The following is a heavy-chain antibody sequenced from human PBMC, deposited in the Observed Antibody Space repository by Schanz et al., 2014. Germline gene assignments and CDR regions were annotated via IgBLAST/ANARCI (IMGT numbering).Heavy chain of an antibody. D-gene: IGHD1-20*01. CDR1: GFPFSDYF. V-gene: IGHV3-11*01. Sequence: QVQVVQSGGGLVKPGGSLRLSCTASGFPFSDYFMAWIRQPPGRGLEWVSYIGNGGVTIYYADSVRGRFTISRDNSKNTLYLQMNSLRAEDTAVYYCANNWNLDYWGQGTLVTVSS. CDR3: ANNWNLDY. CDR2: IGNGGVTI. J-gene: IGHJ4*02.